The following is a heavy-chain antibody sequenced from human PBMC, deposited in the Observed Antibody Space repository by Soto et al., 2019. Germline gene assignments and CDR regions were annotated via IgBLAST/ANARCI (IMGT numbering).Heavy chain of an antibody. CDR2: ISGSGGST. Sequence: LRLSCAASGFTFSSYAMSWVRQAPGKGLEWVSAISGSGGSTYYADSVKGRFTISRDNSKNTLYLQMNSLRAEDTAVYYCAKGGRAYDSSGYYIPTYYFDYWGQGTLVTVSS. D-gene: IGHD3-22*01. V-gene: IGHV3-23*01. J-gene: IGHJ4*02. CDR1: GFTFSSYA. CDR3: AKGGRAYDSSGYYIPTYYFDY.